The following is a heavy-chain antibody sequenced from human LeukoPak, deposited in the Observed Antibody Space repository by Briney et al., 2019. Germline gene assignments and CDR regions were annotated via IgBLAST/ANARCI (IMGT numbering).Heavy chain of an antibody. Sequence: SETLSLTCAVYGGSFSGYYWSWIRQPPGKGLEWIGKINHSGSTNYNPSLKSRVTISVDTSKNQFSLKLSSVTAADTAVYYCASARNLGYCSGGSCYFPTGFDYWGQGTLVTVSS. CDR3: ASARNLGYCSGGSCYFPTGFDY. CDR2: INHSGST. CDR1: GGSFSGYY. D-gene: IGHD2-15*01. J-gene: IGHJ4*02. V-gene: IGHV4-34*01.